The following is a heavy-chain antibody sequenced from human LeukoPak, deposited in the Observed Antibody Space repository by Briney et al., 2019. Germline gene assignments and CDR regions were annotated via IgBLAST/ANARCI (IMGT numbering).Heavy chain of an antibody. J-gene: IGHJ4*02. V-gene: IGHV4-39*01. CDR3: ARQYYDNTGYYYFDY. Sequence: SETLSLTCTVSGGSTTGSSYYWGWIRQPPGKGLEWIGSMYYSGSTYYKTSLKSRVTISADTSKNKFSLELSSVTAADTAVYYCARQYYDNTGYYYFDYWGQGTLVTVSS. D-gene: IGHD3-22*01. CDR2: MYYSGST. CDR1: GGSTTGSSYY.